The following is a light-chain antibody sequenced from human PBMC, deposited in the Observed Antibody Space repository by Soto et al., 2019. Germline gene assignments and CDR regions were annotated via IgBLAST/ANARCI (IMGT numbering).Light chain of an antibody. Sequence: QSALTQPPSASGSPGQSVTISCTGTSSDVGGYNSVSWYQQHPGKAPKLMIYDVNKRPSGVPDRFSGSKSGNTASLTVSGLQTEDEADYYCLLHYGGAQFGVFGGGTQLTVL. CDR2: DVN. CDR1: SSDVGGYNS. V-gene: IGLV2-8*01. CDR3: LLHYGGAQFGV. J-gene: IGLJ2*01.